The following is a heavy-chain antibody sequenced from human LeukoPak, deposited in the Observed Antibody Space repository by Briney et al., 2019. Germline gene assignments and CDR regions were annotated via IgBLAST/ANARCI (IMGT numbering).Heavy chain of an antibody. J-gene: IGHJ5*02. V-gene: IGHV4-34*01. CDR3: ARGRGSSSSWYREVWFDP. CDR1: GGSFSGYY. CDR2: INHSGST. Sequence: SETLSLTCAVYGGSFSGYYWSWIRQPPGKGLEWIGEINHSGSTNYNPSLKSRVTISVDTSKNQFSLKLSSVTAADTAVYYCARGRGSSSSWYREVWFDPWGQGTLVTVSS. D-gene: IGHD6-13*01.